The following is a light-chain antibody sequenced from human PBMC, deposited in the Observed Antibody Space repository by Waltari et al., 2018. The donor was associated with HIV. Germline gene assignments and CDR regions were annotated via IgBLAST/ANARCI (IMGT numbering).Light chain of an antibody. CDR1: LSDVGGYHY. Sequence: QSALTPPRSVSGSPAPSVSISSTGTLSDVGGYHYGFWYQQHPGKAPKRIIYDVSKRPSGVPHRFSGSNSGNTASLTISGLQAEDEADYYCCSYAGSYRGVFGGGTKLTVL. J-gene: IGLJ2*01. CDR2: DVS. V-gene: IGLV2-11*01. CDR3: CSYAGSYRGV.